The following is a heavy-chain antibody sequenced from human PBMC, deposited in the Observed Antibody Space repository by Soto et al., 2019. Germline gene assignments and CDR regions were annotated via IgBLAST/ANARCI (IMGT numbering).Heavy chain of an antibody. V-gene: IGHV1-69*08. J-gene: IGHJ6*02. CDR1: GGTFSSYT. Sequence: QVQLVQSGAEVKKPGSSVKVSCKASGGTFSSYTISWVRQAPGQGLEWMGRIIPILGIANYAQKFQGRVTITADKSTSTAYMELSSLRSEDTAVYYCARDPLWFGRKLPYGMDVWGQGTTVTVSS. D-gene: IGHD3-10*01. CDR2: IIPILGIA. CDR3: ARDPLWFGRKLPYGMDV.